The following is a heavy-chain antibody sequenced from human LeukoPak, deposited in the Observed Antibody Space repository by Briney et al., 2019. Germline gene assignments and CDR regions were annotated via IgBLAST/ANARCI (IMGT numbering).Heavy chain of an antibody. CDR3: ASLRERSYYARGFDY. D-gene: IGHD1-26*01. J-gene: IGHJ4*02. CDR2: IYYSGST. Sequence: SETLSLTCTVSGGSLSSSSYYWGWLRQPPGTGLDWIGSIYYSGSTYYNPSLKRRVTISVDTSKNQFSLKLNSVTAADTAVYYCASLRERSYYARGFDYWGQGTLVTVSS. CDR1: GGSLSSSSYY. V-gene: IGHV4-39*01.